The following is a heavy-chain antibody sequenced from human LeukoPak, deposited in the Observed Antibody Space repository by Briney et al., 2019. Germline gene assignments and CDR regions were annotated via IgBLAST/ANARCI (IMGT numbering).Heavy chain of an antibody. CDR1: GYSLTSYW. J-gene: IGHJ4*02. V-gene: IGHV5-51*01. CDR3: ARLRRDSGYDYYYFDY. CDR2: IYPGDSDT. Sequence: GESLKISCKGSGYSLTSYWIGWVREMPGKGLEWMGIIYPGDSDTRYSPSFQGQVTISADKSISTAYLQWSSLKASDTAMYYCARLRRDSGYDYYYFDYWGQGTLVTVSS. D-gene: IGHD5-12*01.